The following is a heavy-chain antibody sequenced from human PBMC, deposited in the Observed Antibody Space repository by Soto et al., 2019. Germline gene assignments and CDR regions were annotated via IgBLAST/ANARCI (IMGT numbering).Heavy chain of an antibody. Sequence: GSGPTLVNPTQTLTLTCTFSGFSLSTSGVGVGWIRQPPGKALEWLALIYWNDDKRYNPSLKSRLTITKDTSKNQVVLTMTNMDPVDTATYYCAHSYDYVWGSYRMPFDYWGQGTLVTVSS. CDR1: GFSLSTSGVG. V-gene: IGHV2-5*01. D-gene: IGHD3-16*02. CDR3: AHSYDYVWGSYRMPFDY. J-gene: IGHJ4*02. CDR2: IYWNDDK.